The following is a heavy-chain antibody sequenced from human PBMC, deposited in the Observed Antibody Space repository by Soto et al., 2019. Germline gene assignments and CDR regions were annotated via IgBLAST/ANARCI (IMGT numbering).Heavy chain of an antibody. J-gene: IGHJ6*02. CDR2: IYSAGNT. V-gene: IGHV3-66*01. Sequence: GGSQRLSCAASGFTVSSNYMSWVRQAPGKGLEWISIIYSAGNTYYADSVKGRFTISRDNSKNTLYLQMNSLGAEDTAVYYCARDFVVGGPTINYYYGMDVWGQGTTVTVSS. D-gene: IGHD1-26*01. CDR3: ARDFVVGGPTINYYYGMDV. CDR1: GFTVSSNY.